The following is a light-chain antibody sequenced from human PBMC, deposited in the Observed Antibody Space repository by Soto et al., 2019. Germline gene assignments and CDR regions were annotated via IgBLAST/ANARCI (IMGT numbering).Light chain of an antibody. CDR3: QQYGNSPPGT. J-gene: IGKJ5*01. V-gene: IGKV3-20*01. Sequence: ETGLTESPCTLYLTPGERARLSCRASQSVGNSHVAWYQQRRGLPPRLLIYGASNRATGIPDRFSGSGSGADFTLTISRLEPEDFAVYFCQQYGNSPPGTFGHGTRLEIK. CDR2: GAS. CDR1: QSVGNSH.